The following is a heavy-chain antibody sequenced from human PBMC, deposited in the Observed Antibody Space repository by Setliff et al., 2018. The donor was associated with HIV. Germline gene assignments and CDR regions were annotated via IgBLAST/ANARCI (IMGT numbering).Heavy chain of an antibody. D-gene: IGHD2-2*01. CDR1: GFTFSDYY. CDR3: AKDIIPAGLFHDL. CDR2: ISPNGNSM. Sequence: GGSLRLSCAVSGFTFSDYYMTWIRQAPGKGLEWVSYISPNGNSMYYADSVKGRFTISRDNAKNSLYLQMNSLRAEDTALYYCAKDIIPAGLFHDLWGQGTLVTVSS. V-gene: IGHV3-11*04. J-gene: IGHJ5*02.